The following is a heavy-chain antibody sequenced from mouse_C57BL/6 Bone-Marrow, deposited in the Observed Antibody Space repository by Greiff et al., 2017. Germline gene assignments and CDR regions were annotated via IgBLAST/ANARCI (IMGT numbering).Heavy chain of an antibody. CDR1: GFTFSSYG. J-gene: IGHJ1*03. D-gene: IGHD1-1*01. Sequence: EVKLVESGGDLVKPGGSLKLSCAASGFTFSSYGMSWVRQTPDKRLEWVATISSGGSYTYYPDSVKGRFTISRDTAKNTLYLQMSSLKSEDTAMYYCARLGTTVGLDVWGTGTTVTVSS. CDR3: ARLGTTVGLDV. CDR2: ISSGGSYT. V-gene: IGHV5-6*01.